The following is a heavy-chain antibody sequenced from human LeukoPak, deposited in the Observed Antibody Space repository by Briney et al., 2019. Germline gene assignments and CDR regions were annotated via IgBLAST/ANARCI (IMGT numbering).Heavy chain of an antibody. V-gene: IGHV4-59*01. CDR1: GGSISSYF. D-gene: IGHD6-13*01. J-gene: IGHJ4*02. CDR2: NSDSGRT. CDR3: AREGQYSSSWYIDY. Sequence: SETLSLTCIVSGGSISSYFWTWIRQPPGKGLEWIGYNSDSGRTSYNPSLQSRVTILVDTSKNLFSLKLSSVTAADTSVYYCAREGQYSSSWYIDYWGQGTLVTVSS.